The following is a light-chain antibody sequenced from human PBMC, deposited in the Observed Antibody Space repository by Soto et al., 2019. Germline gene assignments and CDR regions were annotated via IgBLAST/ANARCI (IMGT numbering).Light chain of an antibody. CDR2: TND. V-gene: IGLV1-44*01. CDR1: SSNIGSNT. Sequence: QSALTQPPSASGTPGQRVTISCSGSSSNIGSNTVNWYQQLPGTAPKLLIYTNDQRPSSVPDRFSGSRSGTSASLAISGLQFEDEADYHCSSWDDNLDAVVFGAGTKVTVL. CDR3: SSWDDNLDAVV. J-gene: IGLJ1*01.